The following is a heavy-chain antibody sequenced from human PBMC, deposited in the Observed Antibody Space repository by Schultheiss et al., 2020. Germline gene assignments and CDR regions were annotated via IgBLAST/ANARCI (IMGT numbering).Heavy chain of an antibody. CDR2: INSDGSST. CDR3: ARFTSYAVDI. Sequence: GESLKISCAASGFTFSNNCIHWVRQAPGKGLVWVSRINSDGSSTTYADSVKGRFTISRDNAKNSLYLQMNSLRAEDTAVYTCARFTSYAVDIWGQGTTVTV. V-gene: IGHV3-74*01. CDR1: GFTFSNNC. D-gene: IGHD2/OR15-2a*01. J-gene: IGHJ3*02.